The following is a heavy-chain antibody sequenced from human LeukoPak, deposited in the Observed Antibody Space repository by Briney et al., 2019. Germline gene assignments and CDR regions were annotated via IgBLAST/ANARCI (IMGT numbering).Heavy chain of an antibody. V-gene: IGHV1-46*01. CDR2: INPSGGST. Sequence: ASVKVSCKASGYTFTNYGISWVRQAPGQGLEWMGIINPSGGSTSYAQKFQGRVTMTRDTSTSTVYMELSSLRSEDTAVYYCARVLSIAARLSLHYWGQGTLVTVSS. J-gene: IGHJ4*02. CDR3: ARVLSIAARLSLHY. CDR1: GYTFTNYG. D-gene: IGHD6-6*01.